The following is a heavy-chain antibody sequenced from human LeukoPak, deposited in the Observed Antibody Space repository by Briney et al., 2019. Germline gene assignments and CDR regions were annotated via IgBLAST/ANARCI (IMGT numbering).Heavy chain of an antibody. CDR3: ARHDYGGNSVWFDP. V-gene: IGHV4-4*09. CDR2: IYRSGNT. CDR1: GCSISGYY. D-gene: IGHD4-23*01. J-gene: IGHJ5*02. Sequence: SETLSLTCTVSGCSISGYYWSWIRQPPWKGLEGIGYIYRSGNTNYNHSLKSRVTISVDTSKNQFSLNLSSVTAADTAVYYCARHDYGGNSVWFDPWGQGTLVTVSS.